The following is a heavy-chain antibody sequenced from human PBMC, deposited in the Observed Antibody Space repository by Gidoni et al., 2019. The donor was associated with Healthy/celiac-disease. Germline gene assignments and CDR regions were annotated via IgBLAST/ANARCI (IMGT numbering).Heavy chain of an antibody. Sequence: QITLKESGPTLVKHTQTLTLTCTFSGFSLSTSGVGVGWIRQPPGKALEWLALIYWNDDKRYSPSLQSRRTITKDTSKNQVVLTMTNMDPVDTATYYCAHTFRQLGPNWFDPWGQGTLVTVSS. CDR2: IYWNDDK. D-gene: IGHD6-13*01. J-gene: IGHJ5*02. CDR1: GFSLSTSGVG. CDR3: AHTFRQLGPNWFDP. V-gene: IGHV2-5*01.